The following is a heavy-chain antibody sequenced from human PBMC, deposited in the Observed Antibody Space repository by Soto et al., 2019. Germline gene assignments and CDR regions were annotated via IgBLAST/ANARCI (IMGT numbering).Heavy chain of an antibody. Sequence: QVQLVQSGAEVKKPGASVKVSCKASGYTFTGYYMHWVRQAPGQGLEWMGWSNPNSGGTNDAQKIQGWVIMTRETSISTAYMELSRLRSDDTAVYYCARSYCGGDCYIPPCWYFDLWGRGTLVTVSS. CDR2: SNPNSGGT. V-gene: IGHV1-2*04. J-gene: IGHJ2*01. D-gene: IGHD2-21*02. CDR3: ARSYCGGDCYIPPCWYFDL. CDR1: GYTFTGYY.